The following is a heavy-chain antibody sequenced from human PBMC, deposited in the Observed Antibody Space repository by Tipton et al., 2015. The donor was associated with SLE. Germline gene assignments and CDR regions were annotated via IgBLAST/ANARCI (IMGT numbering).Heavy chain of an antibody. Sequence: GSLRLSCTASGFNFRDYYMTWIRQAPGKGLEWIAYISRGGNTIYYADSVKGRFTISRDNTKNSLSLQMNSLRAEDTALYYCARRFTSPSWTAFNIWGQGTMVTVSS. CDR1: GFNFRDYY. CDR3: ARRFTSPSWTAFNI. CDR2: ISRGGNTI. J-gene: IGHJ3*02. D-gene: IGHD2-2*01. V-gene: IGHV3-11*01.